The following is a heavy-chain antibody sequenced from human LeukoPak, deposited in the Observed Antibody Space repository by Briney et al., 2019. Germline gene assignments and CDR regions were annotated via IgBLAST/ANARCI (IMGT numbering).Heavy chain of an antibody. CDR1: GGSFSGYY. D-gene: IGHD3-10*01. Sequence: SETLSLTCAVYGGSFSGYYWSWIRQPPGKGLEWIGEINHSGSTNYNPSLKSRVTISVDTSKNQFSLKLSSVTAADTAVYYCARDLGWFGSTAFDPWGQETLVTVSS. CDR2: INHSGST. CDR3: ARDLGWFGSTAFDP. J-gene: IGHJ5*02. V-gene: IGHV4-34*01.